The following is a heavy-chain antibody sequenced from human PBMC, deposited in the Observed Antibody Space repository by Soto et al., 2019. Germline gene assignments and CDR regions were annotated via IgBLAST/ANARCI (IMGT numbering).Heavy chain of an antibody. CDR2: ISSSGSTL. Sequence: GSLRLSCAASGFTFRYYHMSWVRQAPGKGLGGVSYISSSGSTLYYADSVKGRFTISRDNAKNSLYLQMNSLRAKDTAVYYCARSASDFDYWGQGTLVTVSS. J-gene: IGHJ4*02. CDR1: GFTFRYYH. CDR3: ARSASDFDY. V-gene: IGHV3-11*01.